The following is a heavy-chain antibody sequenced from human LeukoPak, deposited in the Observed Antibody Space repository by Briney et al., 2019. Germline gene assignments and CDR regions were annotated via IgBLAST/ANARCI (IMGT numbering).Heavy chain of an antibody. V-gene: IGHV1-2*02. Sequence: GASVKVSCKASGYTFTSYYMHWVRQAPGQGLEWMGWINPNSGGTNYAQKFQGRVTMTRDTSISTAYMELSRLRSDDTAVYYCARDWYYDFWSGYFRPENWFDPWGQGTLVTVSS. D-gene: IGHD3-3*01. J-gene: IGHJ5*02. CDR3: ARDWYYDFWSGYFRPENWFDP. CDR1: GYTFTSYY. CDR2: INPNSGGT.